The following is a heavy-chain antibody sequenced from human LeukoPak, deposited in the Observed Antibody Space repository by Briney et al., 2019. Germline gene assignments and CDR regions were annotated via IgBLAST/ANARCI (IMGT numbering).Heavy chain of an antibody. J-gene: IGHJ3*02. Sequence: GGSLRLSCAASEFTFSSYSMNWVRQAPGQGLEWVSYISSSSSTIYYADSVKGRFTISRDNAKNSLYLQMNSLRDEDTAVYYCARDQTPHYYDSSGYYRNDAFDIWGQGTMVTVSS. V-gene: IGHV3-48*02. D-gene: IGHD3-22*01. CDR3: ARDQTPHYYDSSGYYRNDAFDI. CDR1: EFTFSSYS. CDR2: ISSSSSTI.